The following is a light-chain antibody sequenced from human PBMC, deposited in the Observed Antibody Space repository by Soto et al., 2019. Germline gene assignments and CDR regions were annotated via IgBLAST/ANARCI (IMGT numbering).Light chain of an antibody. CDR1: QTFTTSS. CDR2: GAS. CDR3: QQYDRSPRT. J-gene: IGKJ1*01. Sequence: EIVLTQSPGTLSLSPGERATLSCRASQTFTTSSLAWYQQKPGQAPRLLISGASNRDTGIPDRFSGSGSVTDFTLTISRLEPEDFAVYYCQQYDRSPRTFGQGTKVEIK. V-gene: IGKV3-20*01.